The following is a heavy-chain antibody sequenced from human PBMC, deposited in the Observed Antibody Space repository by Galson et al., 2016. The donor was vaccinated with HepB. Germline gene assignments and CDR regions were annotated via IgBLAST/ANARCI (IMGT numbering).Heavy chain of an antibody. Sequence: SLRLSCAASGFTFSSYAMSWVRQAPGKGPEWVSAISGSGGSTYYADSVKGRFTISRDNSKNTLYLQMNSLRAEDTAVYYCAKDLGFLEWLFFDSYYYYGMDVWGQGTTVTVSS. D-gene: IGHD3-3*01. CDR3: AKDLGFLEWLFFDSYYYYGMDV. CDR1: GFTFSSYA. CDR2: ISGSGGST. J-gene: IGHJ6*02. V-gene: IGHV3-23*01.